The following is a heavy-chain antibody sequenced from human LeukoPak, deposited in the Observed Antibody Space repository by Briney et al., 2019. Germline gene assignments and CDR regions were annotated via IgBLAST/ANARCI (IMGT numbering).Heavy chain of an antibody. CDR3: ARVHSTSDRWGLPDY. CDR2: ISSSSSYI. CDR1: GFTFSSYS. D-gene: IGHD1-26*01. Sequence: GGSLRLSCAASGFTFSSYSMNWDRQAPGKGLEWVSSISSSSSYIYYADSVKGRFTISRDNAKNSLYLQMNSLRAEDTAVYYCARVHSTSDRWGLPDYWGQGTLVTVSS. J-gene: IGHJ4*02. V-gene: IGHV3-21*01.